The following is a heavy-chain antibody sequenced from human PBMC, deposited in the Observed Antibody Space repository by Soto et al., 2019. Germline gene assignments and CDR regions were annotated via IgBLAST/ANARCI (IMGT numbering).Heavy chain of an antibody. V-gene: IGHV1-46*01. CDR3: ARDGILWFGEPMPLNWFDP. Sequence: ASVKVSCKASGYTFTSYYMHWVRQAPRQGLEWMGIINPSGGSTSYAQKFQGRVTMTRDTSTSTVYMELSSLRSEDTAVYYCARDGILWFGEPMPLNWFDPWGQGTLVTVSS. D-gene: IGHD3-10*01. CDR1: GYTFTSYY. CDR2: INPSGGST. J-gene: IGHJ5*02.